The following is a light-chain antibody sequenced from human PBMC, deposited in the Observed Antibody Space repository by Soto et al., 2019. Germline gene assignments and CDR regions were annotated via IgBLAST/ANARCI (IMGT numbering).Light chain of an antibody. CDR3: QQYDSYPRT. CDR1: QSVSRW. J-gene: IGKJ1*01. Sequence: DIQMTQSPSTLSASVGDRVTITCRASQSVSRWLDWYQQKPGKAPKFLIYDASSLESGVPSRFSGSGSGTGFNLTISSLQPDDFTTYCYQQYDSYPRTFGQGTKVEIK. V-gene: IGKV1-5*01. CDR2: DAS.